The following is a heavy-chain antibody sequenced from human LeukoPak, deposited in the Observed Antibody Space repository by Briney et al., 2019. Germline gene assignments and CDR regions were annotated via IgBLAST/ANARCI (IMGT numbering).Heavy chain of an antibody. Sequence: SETLSLTCTVSGASITTPYYWGWIRQSPGKGLEWIGSIFHSGNTYYSPSLKSRVTISIDTSKNQFSLRLNSVTAADTAVYYCARPGESSGYMWFYWGQGTLVTVSS. CDR3: ARPGESSGYMWFY. D-gene: IGHD3-22*01. V-gene: IGHV4-39*01. CDR2: IFHSGNT. J-gene: IGHJ4*02. CDR1: GASITTPYY.